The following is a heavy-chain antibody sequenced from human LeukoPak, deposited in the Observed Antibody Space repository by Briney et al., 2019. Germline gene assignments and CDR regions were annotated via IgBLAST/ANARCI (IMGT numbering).Heavy chain of an antibody. CDR3: ARGPSSGWFSFDFDY. CDR2: IFHTGST. D-gene: IGHD6-19*01. Sequence: SETLSLTCTVSGDSISSGNYWGWIRQPPGKGLEWIGSIFHTGSTYFNLSLKSRVTISVDTSKNQFSLKLSSVTAADTAVYYCARGPSSGWFSFDFDYWGQGTLVTVSS. CDR1: GDSISSGNY. V-gene: IGHV4-38-2*02. J-gene: IGHJ4*01.